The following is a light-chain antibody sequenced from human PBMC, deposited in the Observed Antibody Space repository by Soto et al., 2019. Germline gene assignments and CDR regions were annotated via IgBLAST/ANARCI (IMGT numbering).Light chain of an antibody. J-gene: IGLJ1*01. CDR3: SSYSTTTILV. Sequence: QPVLTQPASVSGSPGQSVTISCTGASSDVGAYEHVSWYQQHPGRAPKLILYDVNNRPSGVSNHFSGSKSGNTASLVISGLQANDEAEYYCSSYSTTTILVFGSGTKLTVL. CDR2: DVN. V-gene: IGLV2-14*03. CDR1: SSDVGAYEH.